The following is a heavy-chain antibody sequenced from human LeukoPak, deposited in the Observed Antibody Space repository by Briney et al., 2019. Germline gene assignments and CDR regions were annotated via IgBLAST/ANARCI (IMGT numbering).Heavy chain of an antibody. CDR1: GGTFSSNV. CDR3: ARAGGSSWFVSLYY. J-gene: IGHJ4*02. D-gene: IGHD6-13*01. CDR2: IIPIIGTP. Sequence: SVKVSCKASGGTFSSNVISWVRQAPGQGLEWMGMIIPIIGTPDYAQKFQGRVTITADKSTNTAYMELTSLKSDDTAVYYCARAGGSSWFVSLYYWGQGTLVTVSS. V-gene: IGHV1-69*04.